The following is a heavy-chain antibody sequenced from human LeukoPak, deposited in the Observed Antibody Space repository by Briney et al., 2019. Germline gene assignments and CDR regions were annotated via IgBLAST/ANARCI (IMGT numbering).Heavy chain of an antibody. CDR3: ARAVYGSGSYGTYYFFYGIDV. CDR1: GFVFSTYK. J-gene: IGHJ6*04. Sequence: GGSLRLSCAASGFVFSTYKMNWVRQAPGKGLGWVSSIDRSSYIYYADSVKGRFTISRDNAKNSLYLQLNSLRAEDTAAYYCARAVYGSGSYGTYYFFYGIDVWGKGTTVTVSS. CDR2: IDRSSYI. V-gene: IGHV3-21*01. D-gene: IGHD3-10*01.